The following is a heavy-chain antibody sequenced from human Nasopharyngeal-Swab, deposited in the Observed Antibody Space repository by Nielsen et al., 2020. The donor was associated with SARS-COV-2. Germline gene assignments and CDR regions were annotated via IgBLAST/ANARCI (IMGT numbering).Heavy chain of an antibody. D-gene: IGHD3-16*02. CDR2: IYYSGTT. CDR3: ARQPGNYDYVWGSYRPDGAFDF. J-gene: IGHJ3*01. Sequence: WIRQPPGKGLEWLGSIYYSGTTYYNPSLKSRVTITEGTSKNQFSLKLSSVTAADTAVYYCARQPGNYDYVWGSYRPDGAFDFWGQGTMVTVSS. V-gene: IGHV4-39*01.